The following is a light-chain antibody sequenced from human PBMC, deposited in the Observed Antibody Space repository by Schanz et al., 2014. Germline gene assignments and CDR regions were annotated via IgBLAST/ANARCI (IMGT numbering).Light chain of an antibody. J-gene: IGKJ4*01. CDR1: QNIATY. CDR3: QQSYSLPRLT. V-gene: IGKV1-39*01. Sequence: DIQLTQSPSSLSAYVGDRVTVACRASQNIATYLNWYQQRPGKPPKLLIYSASGLQSGVPSRFSGSGSGTDFTLTISSLQREDFATYFCQQSYSLPRLTFGGGTKVEMK. CDR2: SAS.